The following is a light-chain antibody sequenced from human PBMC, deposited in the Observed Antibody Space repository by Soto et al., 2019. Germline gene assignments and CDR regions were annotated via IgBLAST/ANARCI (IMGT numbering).Light chain of an antibody. V-gene: IGKV2-28*01. CDR3: MRALQTPKT. CDR1: QSLLHSNGYTY. J-gene: IGKJ2*01. CDR2: LGS. Sequence: DIVMTPSPLSLPVTPGEPASISCRSSQSLLHSNGYTYLDWYLQKPGQSPQLLIYLGSNRASGVPDRFSGSGSGTDCTLKISRVEAEDVGVYYCMRALQTPKTFGQGTKLEIK.